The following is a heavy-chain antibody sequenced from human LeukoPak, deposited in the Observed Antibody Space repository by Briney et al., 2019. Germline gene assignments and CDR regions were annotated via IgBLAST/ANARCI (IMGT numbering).Heavy chain of an antibody. V-gene: IGHV1-18*01. CDR3: ARAPLDGGNPRVGYYYYYMDV. CDR2: ISAYNGNT. Sequence: GASVKVSCTASGYTFTSYGISWVRQAPGQGLEWMGWISAYNGNTNYAQKLQGRVTMTTATSTSTAYMELRSLRSDDTAVYYCARAPLDGGNPRVGYYYYYMDVWGKGTTVTVSS. J-gene: IGHJ6*03. D-gene: IGHD4-23*01. CDR1: GYTFTSYG.